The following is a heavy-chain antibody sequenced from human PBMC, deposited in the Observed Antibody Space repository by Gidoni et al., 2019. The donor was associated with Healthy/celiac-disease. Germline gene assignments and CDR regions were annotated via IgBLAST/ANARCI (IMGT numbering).Heavy chain of an antibody. CDR3: SSDPFRRYDRLDY. J-gene: IGHJ4*02. CDR2: NNPNSGGT. CDR1: GYTFTAYY. Sequence: QVQLVQCGADVKKPGASVLVSCRASGYTFTAYYMHWVRQAPGQGLEWMGRNNPNSGGTNYAQQFQGRVTMTTDTSISTAYTELSRLVSDATAVYYCSSDPFRRYDRLDYWGQGTLVTVSS. V-gene: IGHV1-2*06. D-gene: IGHD3-22*01.